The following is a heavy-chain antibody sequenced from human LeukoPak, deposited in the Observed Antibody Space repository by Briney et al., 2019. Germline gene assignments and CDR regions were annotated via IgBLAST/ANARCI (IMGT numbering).Heavy chain of an antibody. CDR2: IIWNSGSI. CDR1: GFTFEDYV. J-gene: IGHJ6*02. D-gene: IGHD3-22*01. V-gene: IGHV3-9*01. Sequence: GRSLRLPCAASGFTFEDYVMHWVRQAPGKGLEWVSGIIWNSGSIGYADSVKGRFTISRDNAKKSLYLQMKSLRAEDTALYYCAKEGRLYYDSSGYYNPGGYYYGMDVWGQGTTVTVSS. CDR3: AKEGRLYYDSSGYYNPGGYYYGMDV.